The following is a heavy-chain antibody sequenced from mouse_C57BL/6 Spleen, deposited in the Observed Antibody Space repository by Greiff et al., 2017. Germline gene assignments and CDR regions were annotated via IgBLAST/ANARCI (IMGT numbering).Heavy chain of an antibody. D-gene: IGHD3-3*01. CDR3: ARLGTRAWFAY. V-gene: IGHV5-6*01. J-gene: IGHJ3*01. CDR2: ISSGGSYT. Sequence: EVQVVESGGDLVKPGGSLKLSCAASGFTFSSYGMSWVRQTPDKRLEWVATISSGGSYTYYPDSVKGRFTISRDNAKNTLYLQMSSLKSEDTAMYYCARLGTRAWFAYWGQGTLVTVSA. CDR1: GFTFSSYG.